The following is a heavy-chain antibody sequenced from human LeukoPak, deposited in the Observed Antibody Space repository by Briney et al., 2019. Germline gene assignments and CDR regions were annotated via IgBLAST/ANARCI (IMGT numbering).Heavy chain of an antibody. Sequence: SETLSLTCTVSGGSISSYYWSWTRQPPGKGLEWIGYIYYSGSTNYNPSLKSRVTISVDTSKNQFSLKLSSVTAADTAVYYCARVTYYYDSSAIFKYYFDYWGQGTLVTVSS. J-gene: IGHJ4*02. CDR2: IYYSGST. V-gene: IGHV4-59*01. D-gene: IGHD3-22*01. CDR1: GGSISSYY. CDR3: ARVTYYYDSSAIFKYYFDY.